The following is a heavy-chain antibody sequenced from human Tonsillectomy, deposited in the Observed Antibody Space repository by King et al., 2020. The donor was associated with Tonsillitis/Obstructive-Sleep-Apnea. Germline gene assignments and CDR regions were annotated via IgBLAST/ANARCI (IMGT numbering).Heavy chain of an antibody. CDR3: ARDMVLEAGGDAFDI. CDR1: GGSISSYY. D-gene: IGHD2-8*01. Sequence: VQLQESGPGLVKPSETLSLTCTVSGGSISSYYWSWIRQPPGKGLEWIGYLYYSGSTNYNPSLKSRVTTSVDTSKNQFSPKLSSVTAADTAVYYCARDMVLEAGGDAFDIWGQGTMVTVSS. V-gene: IGHV4-59*01. CDR2: LYYSGST. J-gene: IGHJ3*02.